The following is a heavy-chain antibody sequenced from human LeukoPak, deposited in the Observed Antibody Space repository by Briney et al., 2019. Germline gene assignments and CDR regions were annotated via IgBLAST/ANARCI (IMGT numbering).Heavy chain of an antibody. CDR1: GFSLSSYW. Sequence: GGSLRLSCAASGFSLSSYWMHWVRQAPGKGLVWVSRVNGDGSSTNYADSVKGRFTISRDNAKNTLYLQMNSLRAEDTAVYYCARGVVPAAISVRHYYMDVWGKGTTVTVSS. D-gene: IGHD2-2*01. V-gene: IGHV3-74*01. J-gene: IGHJ6*03. CDR2: VNGDGSST. CDR3: ARGVVPAAISVRHYYMDV.